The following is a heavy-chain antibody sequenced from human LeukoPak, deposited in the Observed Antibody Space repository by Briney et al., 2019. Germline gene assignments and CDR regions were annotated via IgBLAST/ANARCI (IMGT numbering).Heavy chain of an antibody. CDR1: GYSCTNYW. Sequence: GESLKISCKGSGYSCTNYWIGWVRQMPGKGLEWMGIIYPGDSDTRYSPSFQGQVTISADKSISTAYLQWSSLRASDTAMYYCARYLQLRGLVDYWGQGTLVTVSS. CDR2: IYPGDSDT. J-gene: IGHJ4*02. V-gene: IGHV5-51*01. D-gene: IGHD1-26*01. CDR3: ARYLQLRGLVDY.